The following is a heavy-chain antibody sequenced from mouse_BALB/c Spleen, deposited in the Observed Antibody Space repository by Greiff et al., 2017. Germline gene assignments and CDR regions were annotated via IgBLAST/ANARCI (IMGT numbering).Heavy chain of an antibody. J-gene: IGHJ2*01. CDR2: IYPGDGDT. CDR3: ARGHYDYGDY. Sequence: VQLQQSGAELARPGASVKLSCKASGYTFTSYWMQWVKQRPGQGLEWIGAIYPGDGDTRYTQKFKGKATLTADKSSSTAYMQLSSLASEDSAVYYCARGHYDYGDYWGQGTTLTVSS. CDR1: GYTFTSYW. D-gene: IGHD2-4*01. V-gene: IGHV1-87*01.